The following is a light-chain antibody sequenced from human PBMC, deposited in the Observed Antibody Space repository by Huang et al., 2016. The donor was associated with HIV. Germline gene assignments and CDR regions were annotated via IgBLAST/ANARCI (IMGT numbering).Light chain of an antibody. CDR1: QSVSSNY. CDR2: GVS. V-gene: IGKV3-20*01. J-gene: IGKJ1*01. CDR3: QQYVSSPWT. Sequence: EIVLAQSPGTLSLSPGERATLSCRASQSVSSNYLAWYQQRPGQAPRLLIYGVSSRATGIPDRFSGSGSGTYFTLTITGLDPEDFAVYYCQQYVSSPWTFGQGTKVEIK.